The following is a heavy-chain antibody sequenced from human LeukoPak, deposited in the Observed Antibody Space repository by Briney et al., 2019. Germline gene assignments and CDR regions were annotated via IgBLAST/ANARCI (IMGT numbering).Heavy chain of an antibody. D-gene: IGHD6-19*01. Sequence: SETLSLTCAVSGASIISSSYYWGSIRQPPGKGLEWIGSIYYSGSTNYNPTLKSRVTISADTSKNQFSLKLSSVTAADTAVYYCARRAYSSGAHWGQGTLVTVSS. V-gene: IGHV4-39*01. CDR1: GASIISSSYY. J-gene: IGHJ4*02. CDR3: ARRAYSSGAH. CDR2: IYYSGST.